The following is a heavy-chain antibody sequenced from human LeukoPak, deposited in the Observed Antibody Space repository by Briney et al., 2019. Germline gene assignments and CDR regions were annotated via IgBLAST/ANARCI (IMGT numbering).Heavy chain of an antibody. CDR3: STGSPASGGLFDY. J-gene: IGHJ4*02. V-gene: IGHV3-15*01. Sequence: GGSLRLSCAASGFTFSNAWMNWVRQAPGKGLEWIGRIKSKTDGGTTDYAAPVKGRFTISRDDSKNTLYLQLDSLRTGGTAVYYCSTGSPASGGLFDYWGQGTLVTVSS. D-gene: IGHD6-13*01. CDR1: GFTFSNAW. CDR2: IKSKTDGGTT.